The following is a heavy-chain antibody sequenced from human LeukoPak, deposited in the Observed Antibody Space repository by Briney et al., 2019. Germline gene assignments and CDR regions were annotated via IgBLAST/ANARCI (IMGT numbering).Heavy chain of an antibody. Sequence: PSETLSLTCTIVAGSINNSYCSCIRQPPGKWLEWIGYIYYSGTTTYHPSLKSRVAISVDTSKNQFSLSLSSVTAADTAVYYCARHRPGPYDYWGQGTLVTVSS. D-gene: IGHD6-6*01. CDR3: ARHRPGPYDY. V-gene: IGHV4-59*08. CDR2: IYYSGTT. J-gene: IGHJ4*02. CDR1: AGSINNSY.